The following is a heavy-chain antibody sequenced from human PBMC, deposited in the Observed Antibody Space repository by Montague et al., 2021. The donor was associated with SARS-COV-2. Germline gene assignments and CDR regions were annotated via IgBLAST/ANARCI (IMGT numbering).Heavy chain of an antibody. D-gene: IGHD3-3*01. V-gene: IGHV3-23*03. CDR2: IYSGGSST. CDR1: GFTFSSYA. CDR3: AKDLEELITIFEVVTKSPLGRDV. Sequence: SLRLSCAASGFTFSSYAMSWVRQAPGKGLEWVSVIYSGGSSTYYVDSVKGRFTISRDNSKNTLYLQMNSLRAEDTAVYYCAKDLEELITIFEVVTKSPLGRDVWGQGTTVTVSS. J-gene: IGHJ6*02.